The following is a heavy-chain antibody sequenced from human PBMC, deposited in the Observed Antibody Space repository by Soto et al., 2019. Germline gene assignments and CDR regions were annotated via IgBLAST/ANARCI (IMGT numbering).Heavy chain of an antibody. CDR3: ARNLAVAAHYYYYGMDV. CDR1: GYTFTSYG. D-gene: IGHD6-19*01. CDR2: ISAYNGNT. V-gene: IGHV1-18*01. J-gene: IGHJ6*02. Sequence: ASVKVSCKASGYTFTSYGISRVRQAPGQGLEWMGWISAYNGNTNYAQKLQGRVTMTTDTSTSTAYMELRSLRSDDTAVYYCARNLAVAAHYYYYGMDVWGQGTTVTVSS.